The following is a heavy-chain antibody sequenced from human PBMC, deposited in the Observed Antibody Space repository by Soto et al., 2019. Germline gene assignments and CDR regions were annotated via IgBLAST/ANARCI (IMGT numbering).Heavy chain of an antibody. CDR1: GGSISSSSYY. Sequence: SETLSLTCTVSGGSISSSSYYWGWIRQPPGKGLEWIASIYYSGRTYYNPSLKSRVTISVDTSKNQSSLKLTPVTAADTAVYYCARHEHECWSGYWSWSDPWGQGNLVTSPQ. D-gene: IGHD3-3*01. CDR2: IYYSGRT. CDR3: ARHEHECWSGYWSWSDP. J-gene: IGHJ5*02. V-gene: IGHV4-39*01.